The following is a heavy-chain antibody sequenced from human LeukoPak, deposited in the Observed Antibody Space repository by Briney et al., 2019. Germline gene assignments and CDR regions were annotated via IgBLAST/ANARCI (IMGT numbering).Heavy chain of an antibody. CDR2: INPSGGST. CDR3: ARSGGYSYGLPTDY. J-gene: IGHJ4*02. D-gene: IGHD5-18*01. CDR1: GYIFTSYF. V-gene: IGHV1-46*01. Sequence: ASVKVSCKASGYIFTSYFMHWVRQAPGQGLEWMGLINPSGGSTRYAQKFQGRVTMTRDMSTSTVYMELRSLRSDDTAVYYCARSGGYSYGLPTDYWGQGTLVTVSS.